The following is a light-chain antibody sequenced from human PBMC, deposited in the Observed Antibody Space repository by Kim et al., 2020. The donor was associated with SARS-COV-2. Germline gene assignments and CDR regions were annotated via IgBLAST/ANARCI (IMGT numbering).Light chain of an antibody. J-gene: IGLJ2*01. Sequence: SYELTQPPSVSVSPGQTASITCSGDKLGDKYACWYQQKPGQSPVLVIYQHNKRASGIPERFSGSNSGNTATLTISGTQAMDEADYYCQAWDSSTVVFGGGTQLTVL. CDR3: QAWDSSTVV. CDR1: KLGDKY. V-gene: IGLV3-1*01. CDR2: QHN.